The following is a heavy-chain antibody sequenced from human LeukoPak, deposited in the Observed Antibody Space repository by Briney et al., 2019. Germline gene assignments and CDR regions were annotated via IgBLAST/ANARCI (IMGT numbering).Heavy chain of an antibody. CDR3: ARGFGWYVNY. J-gene: IGHJ4*02. CDR2: INHSGST. CDR1: GGSFSGYY. Sequence: KPSETLSLTCAVYGGSFSGYYWSWIRQPPGKGLEWIGEINHSGSTNYNPSLKSRVTISVDTSKNQFSLKLSSVTAADTAVYYCARGFGWYVNYWGQGTLVTVSS. D-gene: IGHD6-19*01. V-gene: IGHV4-34*01.